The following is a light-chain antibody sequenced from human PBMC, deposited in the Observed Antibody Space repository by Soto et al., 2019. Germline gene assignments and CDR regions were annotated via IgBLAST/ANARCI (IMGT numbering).Light chain of an antibody. J-gene: IGKJ1*01. V-gene: IGKV3-20*01. Sequence: VFTQSADALCLSPGESATLSCRASQSVSSSYLAWYQQKPGQAPRLLIYGASSRATGIPDRFSGSGSATDFTLTINRVEPEDFAVYFCQQSDGSPRTFGEGTKVDIK. CDR2: GAS. CDR3: QQSDGSPRT. CDR1: QSVSSSY.